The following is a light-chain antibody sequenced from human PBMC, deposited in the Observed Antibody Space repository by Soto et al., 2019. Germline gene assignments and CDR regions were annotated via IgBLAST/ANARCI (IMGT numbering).Light chain of an antibody. V-gene: IGKV1-16*02. CDR3: QQYSSYPPT. J-gene: IGKJ5*01. CDR1: QDIKNY. Sequence: DIQMTQSPTSLSASVGYKFTITCRASQDIKNYLAWFQQKQGKAPKSLIYAASSLHSGVPSQFLGSGYGTDFTLTISGLQTEDFATYYCQQYSSYPPTFGQGTRLEI. CDR2: AAS.